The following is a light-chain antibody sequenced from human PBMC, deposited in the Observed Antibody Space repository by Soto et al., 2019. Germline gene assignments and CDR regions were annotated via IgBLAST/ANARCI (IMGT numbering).Light chain of an antibody. Sequence: DIQMTQSPSTLSASVGDRVTITCRASQSISSWLAWYQQKPGKAPKLLIYDASSLESGVPSRFSGSGSGTEFTLTISSLQSEDFAVYYCQQYEKWPPSITFGQGTRLEI. J-gene: IGKJ5*01. CDR1: QSISSW. CDR2: DAS. CDR3: QQYEKWPPSIT. V-gene: IGKV1-5*01.